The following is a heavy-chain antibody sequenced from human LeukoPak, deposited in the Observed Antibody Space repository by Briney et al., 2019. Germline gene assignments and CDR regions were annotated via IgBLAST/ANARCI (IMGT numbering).Heavy chain of an antibody. J-gene: IGHJ4*02. CDR1: GYTFTSYG. V-gene: IGHV1-18*01. Sequence: GASVKVSCKASGYTFTSYGISWVRQAPGQGLEWMGWISAYNGNTNYAQKLQGRVTMTTDTSTSTAYMELRSLRSEDTAVYYCAAYGSGSYYIDKYYFDYWGQGTLVTVSS. CDR3: AAYGSGSYYIDKYYFDY. CDR2: ISAYNGNT. D-gene: IGHD3-10*01.